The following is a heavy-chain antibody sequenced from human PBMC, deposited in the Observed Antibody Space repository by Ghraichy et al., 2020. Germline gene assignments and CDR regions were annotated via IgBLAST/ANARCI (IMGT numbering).Heavy chain of an antibody. V-gene: IGHV5-51*01. J-gene: IGHJ4*02. CDR3: ARTTDYGSGSYYNGVDY. Sequence: GESLNISCKGSGYSFTSYWIGWVRQMPGKGLEWMGIIYPGDSDTRYSPSFQGQVTISADKAISTAYLQWSSLKASDTAMYYCARTTDYGSGSYYNGVDYWGQGTLVTVSS. CDR2: IYPGDSDT. CDR1: GYSFTSYW. D-gene: IGHD3-10*01.